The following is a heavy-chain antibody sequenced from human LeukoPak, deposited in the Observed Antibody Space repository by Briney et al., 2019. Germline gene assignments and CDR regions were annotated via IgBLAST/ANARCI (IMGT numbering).Heavy chain of an antibody. V-gene: IGHV3-53*01. J-gene: IGHJ4*02. CDR1: GFTVSSNY. Sequence: GGCLRLSCAASGFTVSSNYMSWVRQAPGKGLEWVSVINSGDNTYYAHSVKGRFTISRDTSKNTLYLQMNSLRAEDTAVFYCAGSSSDLSFDYWGEGTRVRLSS. CDR2: INSGDNT. D-gene: IGHD6-13*01. CDR3: AGSSSDLSFDY.